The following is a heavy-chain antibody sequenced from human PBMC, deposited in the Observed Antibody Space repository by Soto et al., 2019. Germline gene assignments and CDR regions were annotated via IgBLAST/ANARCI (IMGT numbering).Heavy chain of an antibody. J-gene: IGHJ4*02. Sequence: GGSLRLSCAASGFTFSDHYMTWIRQAPGKGLEWVSKISSGGSTMYYADSVKGRFTVSRDNAKNSVYLQMDSLRAEDTAVYYCASDPFYYASAYWGQGTLVTVSS. CDR1: GFTFSDHY. V-gene: IGHV3-11*01. CDR3: ASDPFYYASAY. D-gene: IGHD3-10*01. CDR2: ISSGGSTM.